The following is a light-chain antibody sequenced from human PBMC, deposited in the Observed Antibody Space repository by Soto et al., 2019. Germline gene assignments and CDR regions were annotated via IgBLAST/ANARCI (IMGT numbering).Light chain of an antibody. CDR2: EVS. CDR1: SSDVGGYNY. V-gene: IGLV2-14*01. Sequence: QSALTQPASVSGSLGQSITISCTGTSSDVGGYNYVSWYQQHPGEAPKPMIYEVSNRPSGVSNRFSGSKSGNTASVTISGLQAEDEADYYCSSYTSSSTLVFGTGTKATVL. CDR3: SSYTSSSTLV. J-gene: IGLJ1*01.